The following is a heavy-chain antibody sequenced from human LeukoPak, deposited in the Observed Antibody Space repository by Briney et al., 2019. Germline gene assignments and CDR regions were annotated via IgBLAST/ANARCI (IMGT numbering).Heavy chain of an antibody. Sequence: GGSLRLSCAVSGFTFSDYYMSWIRQAPGKGLEWVSGIDGNGGSIYYADSVKGRFTISRDNSKNTLYLQVNSLRAEDTAIYYCAKREYFYGSGSYSSYMDVWGKGAAVTVSS. V-gene: IGHV3-23*01. CDR1: GFTFSDYY. D-gene: IGHD3-10*01. J-gene: IGHJ6*03. CDR3: AKREYFYGSGSYSSYMDV. CDR2: IDGNGGSI.